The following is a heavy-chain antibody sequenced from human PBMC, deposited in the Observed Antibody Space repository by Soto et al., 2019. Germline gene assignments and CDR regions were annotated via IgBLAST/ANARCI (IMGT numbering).Heavy chain of an antibody. Sequence: GASVKVSCKASGYTFTSYGISWVRQAPGQGLEWMGWISAYNGNTNYAQKLQGRVTMTTDTSTSTAYMELRSLRSDDTAVYYCARFFSSSLFFLNYYYGMYVWGQGTTVTVSS. CDR3: ARFFSSSLFFLNYYYGMYV. J-gene: IGHJ6*02. V-gene: IGHV1-18*01. D-gene: IGHD6-13*01. CDR1: GYTFTSYG. CDR2: ISAYNGNT.